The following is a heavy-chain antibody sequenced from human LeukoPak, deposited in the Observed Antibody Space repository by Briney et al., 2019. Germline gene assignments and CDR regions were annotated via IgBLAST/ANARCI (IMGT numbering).Heavy chain of an antibody. CDR3: ARGLSAAFTDY. D-gene: IGHD6-13*01. CDR1: GFTVSSNY. Sequence: GGSLRLSCAASGFTVSSNYMSWVRQAPGKGLEWVSVIYSGGSTYYADSVQGRFIISGDNSKNTLFLQMNSLRAEDTAVYYCARGLSAAFTDYWGQGTLVTVSS. CDR2: IYSGGST. J-gene: IGHJ4*02. V-gene: IGHV3-53*01.